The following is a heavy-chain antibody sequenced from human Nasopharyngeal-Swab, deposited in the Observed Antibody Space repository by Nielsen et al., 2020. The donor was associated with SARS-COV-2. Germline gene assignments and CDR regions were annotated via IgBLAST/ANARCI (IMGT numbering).Heavy chain of an antibody. J-gene: IGHJ6*02. Sequence: VRQMPGKGLEWMGIIYPGDSDTRYSPSFQGQVTISADKSISTAYLQWSSLKASDTAMYYCARQLERTCYYYGMDVWGQGTTVTVSS. D-gene: IGHD1-1*01. V-gene: IGHV5-51*01. CDR3: ARQLERTCYYYGMDV. CDR2: IYPGDSDT.